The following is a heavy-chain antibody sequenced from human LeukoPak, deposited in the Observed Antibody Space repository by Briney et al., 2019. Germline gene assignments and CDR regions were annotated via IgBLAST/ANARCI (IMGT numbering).Heavy chain of an antibody. CDR2: INPNSGGT. D-gene: IGHD1-7*01. CDR3: ARDRITGTSKDFDY. V-gene: IGHV1-2*02. Sequence: ASVKVSCKASGYTFTGYYMHWVRQAPGQGLEWMGWINPNSGGTNYAQKFQGRVTMTRDTSISTAYMKLSRLRSDDTAVYYCARDRITGTSKDFDYWGQGTLVTVSS. CDR1: GYTFTGYY. J-gene: IGHJ4*02.